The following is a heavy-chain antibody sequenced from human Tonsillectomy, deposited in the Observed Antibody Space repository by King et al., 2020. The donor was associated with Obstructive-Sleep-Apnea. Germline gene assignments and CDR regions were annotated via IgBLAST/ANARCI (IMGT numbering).Heavy chain of an antibody. Sequence: VQLVESGGGLVKPGGSLRLSCAASGFTFSNAWMTWVRQPPGKRLEWVGRIKSKADGETTDYAAPVKGRFTISRDDSKNTLYLQMNSLKTGDTAVYYCITAAFDIWGQGTMVTVSS. V-gene: IGHV3-15*01. CDR1: GFTFSNAW. CDR3: ITAAFDI. CDR2: IKSKADGETT. J-gene: IGHJ3*02.